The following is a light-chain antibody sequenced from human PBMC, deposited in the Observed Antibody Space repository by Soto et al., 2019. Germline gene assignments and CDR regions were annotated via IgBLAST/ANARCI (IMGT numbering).Light chain of an antibody. CDR3: QQHNNWPLT. J-gene: IGKJ4*01. Sequence: EIVMTQSPATLSVSPGERATLSCRASQSVSSNLARYQQKPGQAPRLLVYGASTRATGIPARFSGSGSGTQFTLTISSLQSEDFAVYYCQQHNNWPLTFGGGTKVEIK. V-gene: IGKV3-15*01. CDR1: QSVSSN. CDR2: GAS.